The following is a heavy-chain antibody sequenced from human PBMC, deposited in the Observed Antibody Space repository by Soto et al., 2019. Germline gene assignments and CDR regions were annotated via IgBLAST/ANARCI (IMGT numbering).Heavy chain of an antibody. CDR3: ARDRITMVRGVVVYDGMDV. CDR1: GGSISSGGYY. V-gene: IGHV4-31*03. CDR2: IYYSGST. Sequence: QVQLQESGPGLVKPSQTLSLTCTVSGGSISSGGYYWSWIRQHPGKGLEWIGYIYYSGSTYYNPSIKSRVTNSVDTSKNQFSLKLSPVTAADTAVYYCARDRITMVRGVVVYDGMDVWGQGTTVTVSS. D-gene: IGHD3-10*01. J-gene: IGHJ6*02.